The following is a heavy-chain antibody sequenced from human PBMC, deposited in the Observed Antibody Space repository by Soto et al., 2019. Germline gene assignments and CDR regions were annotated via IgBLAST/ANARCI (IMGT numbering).Heavy chain of an antibody. J-gene: IGHJ5*02. D-gene: IGHD4-17*01. CDR3: ARAPYGDYAWFDP. V-gene: IGHV3-48*01. Sequence: PGGSLRLSCAASGFTFSSYSMNWVRQAPGKGLEWVSYISSSSSTIYYADSVKGRFTISRDNAKNSLYLQMNSLRAEDTAVYYCARAPYGDYAWFDPWGQGTLVTVSS. CDR1: GFTFSSYS. CDR2: ISSSSSTI.